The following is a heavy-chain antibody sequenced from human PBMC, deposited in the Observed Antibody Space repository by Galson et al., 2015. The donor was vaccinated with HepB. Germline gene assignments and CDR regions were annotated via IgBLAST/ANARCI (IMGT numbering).Heavy chain of an antibody. Sequence: SLTCAVYGGSFSGYYWSWIRQPPGKGLEWIGETNHSGSTKYNPSLKSRVTISVDTSKNQFSLKLSSVTAADTAVYYCARSLSPERITMVRGASFDYWGQGTLVTVSS. CDR2: TNHSGST. D-gene: IGHD3-10*01. J-gene: IGHJ4*02. V-gene: IGHV4-34*01. CDR3: ARSLSPERITMVRGASFDY. CDR1: GGSFSGYY.